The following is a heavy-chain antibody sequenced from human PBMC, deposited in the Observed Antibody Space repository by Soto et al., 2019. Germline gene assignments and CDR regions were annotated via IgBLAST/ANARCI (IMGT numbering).Heavy chain of an antibody. CDR1: GFTFSDYS. CDR2: IKQDGGEE. J-gene: IGHJ3*01. CDR3: ARVCSETCCPTRYRSLDV. Sequence: PGGSLRLSCAASGFTFSDYSMSWVRQSPGKGLEGVANIKQDGGEEDYVDSVKGRLTISRDNAKTSLYLQMNSLRAEDTAVYYCARVCSETCCPTRYRSLDVSDQETMVAV. V-gene: IGHV3-7*01. D-gene: IGHD3-10*02.